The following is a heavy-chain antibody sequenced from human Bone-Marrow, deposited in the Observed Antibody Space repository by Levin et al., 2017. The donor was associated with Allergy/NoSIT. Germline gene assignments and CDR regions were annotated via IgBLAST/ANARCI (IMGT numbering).Heavy chain of an antibody. J-gene: IGHJ2*01. D-gene: IGHD3-10*01. CDR1: GGSISGYY. Sequence: SETLSLTCTVSGGSISGYYWSWIRQPPGRGLEWIAYIYYSGSTNYNPSLKSRVTLSVDTSKNQFSLKLSSVTAADTAEYYCARLGYSRGRAYWYFDLWGRGTLVTVSS. V-gene: IGHV4-59*08. CDR3: ARLGYSRGRAYWYFDL. CDR2: IYYSGST.